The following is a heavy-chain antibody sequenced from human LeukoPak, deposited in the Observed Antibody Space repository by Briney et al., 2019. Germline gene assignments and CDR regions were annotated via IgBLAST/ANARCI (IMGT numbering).Heavy chain of an antibody. Sequence: GGSLRLSCAVSGVRFSNYAMTWVRQAPGKGLEWVSAISGSGVTTHYAGSVKGRFSISRDNSKNTLYLQMNSLRAEDTALYYCAKKVVVGATSPYSDFQDWGQGTLVTVSS. J-gene: IGHJ1*01. CDR1: GVRFSNYA. CDR2: ISGSGVTT. V-gene: IGHV3-23*01. CDR3: AKKVVVGATSPYSDFQD. D-gene: IGHD1-26*01.